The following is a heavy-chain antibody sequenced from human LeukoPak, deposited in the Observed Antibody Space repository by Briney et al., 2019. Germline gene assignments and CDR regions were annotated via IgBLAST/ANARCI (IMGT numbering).Heavy chain of an antibody. V-gene: IGHV4-59*01. D-gene: IGHD4/OR15-4a*01. J-gene: IGHJ4*02. CDR2: IYYSGTT. CDR1: GGSISGYY. Sequence: SETLSLTCTVSGGSISGYYWSWIRQPPGKGLEWIGYIYYSGTTSYNPSLRSRVTMSVDTSKNQFSLRLSSVTAADTAVCYCARMGAIAGASANPDHWGQGTLVTVSS. CDR3: ARMGAIAGASANPDH.